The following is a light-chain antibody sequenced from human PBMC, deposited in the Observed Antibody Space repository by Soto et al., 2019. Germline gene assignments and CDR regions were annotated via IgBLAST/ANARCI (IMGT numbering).Light chain of an antibody. CDR1: QSISSW. Sequence: IQITQSPSTLSASVGDRLTITCRASQSISSWLAWYQQKPGKAPKLLIYDVSTSESGVPSRLSGSGSGTEFTLTIRSLKPDDSATYYCQQCNTFWTFGQGTKVDIK. CDR3: QQCNTFWT. CDR2: DVS. J-gene: IGKJ1*01. V-gene: IGKV1-5*01.